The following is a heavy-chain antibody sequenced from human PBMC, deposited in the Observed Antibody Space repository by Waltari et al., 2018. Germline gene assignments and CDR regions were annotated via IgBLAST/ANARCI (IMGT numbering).Heavy chain of an antibody. V-gene: IGHV1-18*04. CDR3: ARARPEYYYGSGSSLNWFDP. CDR1: GYTFTSYG. CDR2: ISAYNGNT. D-gene: IGHD3-10*01. Sequence: QVHLVQSGAEVTKPGAAVKVSCKASGYTFTSYGISWVRRAHAQGREWMGWISAYNGNTNYAQKLQGRVTMTTDTSTSTAYMELRSLRSDDTAVYYCARARPEYYYGSGSSLNWFDPWGQGTLVTVSS. J-gene: IGHJ5*02.